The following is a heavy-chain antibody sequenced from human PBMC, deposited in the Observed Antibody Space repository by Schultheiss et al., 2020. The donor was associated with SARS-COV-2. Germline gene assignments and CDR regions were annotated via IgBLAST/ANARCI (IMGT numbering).Heavy chain of an antibody. V-gene: IGHV3-23*01. CDR2: ISGSGGST. CDR1: GFTFSSYA. CDR3: ARAPSGYSYGWG. Sequence: GGSLRLSCAASGFTFSSYAMSWVRQAPGKGLEWVSAISGSGGSTYYADSVKGRFTISRDNSKNTLYLQMNSLRAEDTAVYYCARAPSGYSYGWGWGQGTLVTVSS. J-gene: IGHJ4*02. D-gene: IGHD5-18*01.